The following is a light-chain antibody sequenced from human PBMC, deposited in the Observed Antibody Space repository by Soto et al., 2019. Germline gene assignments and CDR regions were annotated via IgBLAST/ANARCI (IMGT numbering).Light chain of an antibody. J-gene: IGKJ1*01. Sequence: EIVLTQSPGTLSLSPGERATLFCRASQSVTSSSLAWYQQKPGQAPRLLIYGASIRATGIPDRFSGSGAGTDVTLPISRLEHEDFTVYFCQQSGSSPRTFGQGTKGEIK. V-gene: IGKV3-20*01. CDR3: QQSGSSPRT. CDR1: QSVTSSS. CDR2: GAS.